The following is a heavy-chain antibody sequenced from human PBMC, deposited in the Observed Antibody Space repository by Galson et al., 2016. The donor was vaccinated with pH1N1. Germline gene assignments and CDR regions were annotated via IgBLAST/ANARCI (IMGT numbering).Heavy chain of an antibody. D-gene: IGHD4-17*01. Sequence: SLRLSCAASGFTFRDYLMSWARQAPGKGLEWVANIKQDGSEKYYVDSVKGRFTISRDNAKSSLYLQMISLRAEDTAVYSWVRDHDYGDSDPSHYYNGMDVWGQGTTVTVSS. J-gene: IGHJ6*02. CDR2: IKQDGSEK. CDR3: VRDHDYGDSDPSHYYNGMDV. V-gene: IGHV3-7*01. CDR1: GFTFRDYL.